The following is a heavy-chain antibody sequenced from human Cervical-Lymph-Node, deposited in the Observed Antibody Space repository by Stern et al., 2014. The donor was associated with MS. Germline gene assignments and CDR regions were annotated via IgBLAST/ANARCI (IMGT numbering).Heavy chain of an antibody. D-gene: IGHD4-17*01. CDR2: ISNNSTHT. J-gene: IGHJ4*02. V-gene: IGHV3-21*01. CDR3: ARARVGDYARSPHLDS. CDR1: GFTFSHYS. Sequence: EVQLVESGGGLVKPGESLRLSCDASGFTFSHYSINWVRPAPGQGLEWISSISNNSTHTYYAASVEGRFTISRDSAKDSVSLHMVSLRAEDTAVYYCARARVGDYARSPHLDSWGQGTLVTVSS.